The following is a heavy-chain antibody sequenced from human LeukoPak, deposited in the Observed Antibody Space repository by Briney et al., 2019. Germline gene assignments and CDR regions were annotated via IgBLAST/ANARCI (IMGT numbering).Heavy chain of an antibody. CDR1: GFSISTYW. CDR2: INGDGSAT. J-gene: IGHJ4*02. CDR3: ARVLTGSNRQLDC. V-gene: IGHV3-74*01. D-gene: IGHD3-9*01. Sequence: GGSLRLSCAASGFSISTYWIHWVRQAPGEGLEWVARINGDGSATHYADSVKGRFTISRDNAKNTLYLQMNSLRAEDTAVYFCARVLTGSNRQLDCWGQGTLVTVSS.